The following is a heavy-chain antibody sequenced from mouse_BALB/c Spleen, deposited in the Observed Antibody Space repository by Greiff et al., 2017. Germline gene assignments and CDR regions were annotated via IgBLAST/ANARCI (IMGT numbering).Heavy chain of an antibody. V-gene: IGHV5-4*02. CDR1: GFTFSDYY. Sequence: EVQRVESGGGLVKPGGSLKLSCAASGFTFSDYYMYWVRQTPEKRLEWVATISDGGSYTYYPDSVKGRFTISRDNARNILYLQMSSLRSEDTAMYYCARGGGPSFDYWGQGTTLTVSS. CDR2: ISDGGSYT. CDR3: ARGGGPSFDY. J-gene: IGHJ2*01.